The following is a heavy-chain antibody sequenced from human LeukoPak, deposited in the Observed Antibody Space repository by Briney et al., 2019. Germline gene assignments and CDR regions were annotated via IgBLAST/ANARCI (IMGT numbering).Heavy chain of an antibody. J-gene: IGHJ6*02. CDR1: GFTVSSNY. CDR3: ARVLGSYYYAMDV. CDR2: IYGGGST. D-gene: IGHD7-27*01. V-gene: IGHV3-66*02. Sequence: SGGSLRLSCAAASGFTVSSNYMSWVRQAPGKGLEWVSVIYGGGSTSYADSVKGRFTFSRDTSENTLYLQMNSLRPEDTAVYYCARVLGSYYYAMDVWGQGTTVTVSS.